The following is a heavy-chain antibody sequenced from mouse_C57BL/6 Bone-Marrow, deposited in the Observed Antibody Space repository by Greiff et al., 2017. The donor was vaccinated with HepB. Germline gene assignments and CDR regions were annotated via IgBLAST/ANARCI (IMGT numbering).Heavy chain of an antibody. V-gene: IGHV2-2*01. CDR1: GFSLTSYG. D-gene: IGHD1-1*01. CDR3: GSNYYGSSYGDWFAY. Sequence: QVHVKQSGPGLVQPSQSLSTTCTVSGFSLTSYGVHWVRQSPGKGLEWLGVIWSGGSTDYNAAFISRLSFSKDNSKSQVFFKMNSLQADDTAIYYCGSNYYGSSYGDWFAYWGQGTLVTVSA. CDR2: IWSGGST. J-gene: IGHJ3*01.